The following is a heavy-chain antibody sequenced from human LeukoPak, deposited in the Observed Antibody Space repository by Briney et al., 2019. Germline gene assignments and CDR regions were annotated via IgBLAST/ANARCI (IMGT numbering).Heavy chain of an antibody. Sequence: SSEPLSLTFTVAGGSIIGYYWSWVRQPAGKGLEWIGRIYTSGSANYNPSLESRVTMSVDTSKNQFFLKLSSVTAADTAVYYCARAYCSGGSCYSGFDYWGQGTLVTVSS. D-gene: IGHD2-15*01. CDR1: GGSIIGYY. CDR3: ARAYCSGGSCYSGFDY. V-gene: IGHV4-4*07. CDR2: IYTSGSA. J-gene: IGHJ4*02.